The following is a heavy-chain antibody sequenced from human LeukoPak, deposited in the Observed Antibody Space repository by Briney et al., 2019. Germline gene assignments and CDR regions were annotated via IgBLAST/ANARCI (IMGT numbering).Heavy chain of an antibody. CDR1: GYTFTSYD. Sequence: ASVKVSCKASGYTFTSYDITWLRRAPGQGLEWMGWISAYSGHTNYAQKLQGRVSMTTDTSTSTAYMDLRSLRSDDTAVYYCARSSGVRDWFDPWGQGTLVTVSS. CDR2: ISAYSGHT. D-gene: IGHD6-6*01. V-gene: IGHV1-18*01. J-gene: IGHJ5*02. CDR3: ARSSGVRDWFDP.